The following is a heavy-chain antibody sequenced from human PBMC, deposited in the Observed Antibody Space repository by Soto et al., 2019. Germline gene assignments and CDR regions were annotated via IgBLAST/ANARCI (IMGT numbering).Heavy chain of an antibody. CDR3: ARDQVERATDHDAFDL. D-gene: IGHD1-26*01. V-gene: IGHV1-69*13. Sequence: ASVKVSCKASGGTFSSYAISWVRQAPGQGLEWMGGIIPIFGTANYAQQFQGRVTITAGESTSTAYVELRSLRSEETAVYYCARDQVERATDHDAFDLWGQGTMVTVSS. J-gene: IGHJ3*01. CDR1: GGTFSSYA. CDR2: IIPIFGTA.